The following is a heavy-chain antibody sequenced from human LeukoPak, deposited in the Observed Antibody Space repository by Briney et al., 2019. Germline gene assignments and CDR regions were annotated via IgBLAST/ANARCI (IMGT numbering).Heavy chain of an antibody. V-gene: IGHV1-2*02. CDR1: GYTFTGYY. CDR3: ARGLGSYPEIPLDY. D-gene: IGHD3-16*02. J-gene: IGHJ4*02. CDR2: INPNSGGT. Sequence: ASVKVSCKASGYTFTGYYMNWVRQAPGQGLEWMGWINPNSGGTNYAQKFQGRVTMTRDTSISTAYMELSRLRSDDTAVYYCARGLGSYPEIPLDYWGQGTLVTVSS.